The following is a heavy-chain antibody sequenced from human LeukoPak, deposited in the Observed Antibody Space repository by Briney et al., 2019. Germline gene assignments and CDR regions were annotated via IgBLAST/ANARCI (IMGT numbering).Heavy chain of an antibody. J-gene: IGHJ4*02. D-gene: IGHD6-19*01. CDR3: ARTGTGYSSGWIDY. CDR2: MSANGHST. CDR1: VFPFIINT. Sequence: AGPRTLPSPAPVFPFIINTMHWVRHAPGKGLESVSAMSANGHSTYYVNSVRGRFTIARDNSKNTLYLQMGSLRAEDMAVYYCARTGTGYSSGWIDYWGQGTLVTVSS. V-gene: IGHV3-64*01.